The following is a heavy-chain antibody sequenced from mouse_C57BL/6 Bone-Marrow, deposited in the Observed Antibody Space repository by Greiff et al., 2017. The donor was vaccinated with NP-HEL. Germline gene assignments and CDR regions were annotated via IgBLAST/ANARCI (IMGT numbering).Heavy chain of an antibody. J-gene: IGHJ2*01. V-gene: IGHV5-6*01. CDR2: ISSGGIST. CDR3: ARHPSTMITTGSYYFDY. Sequence: EVQLQESGGDLVKPGGSLKLSCAASGFTFSSYGMSWVRQTPDKRLEWVATISSGGISTYYPDSVKGRFTISRDNAKNTLYLQMSSLKSEDTAMYYCARHPSTMITTGSYYFDYWGQGTTLTVSS. D-gene: IGHD2-4*01. CDR1: GFTFSSYG.